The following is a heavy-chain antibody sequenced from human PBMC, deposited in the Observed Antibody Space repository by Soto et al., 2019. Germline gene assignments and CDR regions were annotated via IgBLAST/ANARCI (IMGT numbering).Heavy chain of an antibody. D-gene: IGHD2-2*01. Sequence: GGSLRLSCAASGFTFRNYAMSWIRQTPEKGLEWVSAINGGGISTYYADSVKGRFTISRDNSKNTLYLQMNSLRAEDTAVYYCARDPASTAQDYFDYWGQGTLVTVSS. J-gene: IGHJ4*02. CDR3: ARDPASTAQDYFDY. CDR1: GFTFRNYA. V-gene: IGHV3-23*01. CDR2: INGGGIST.